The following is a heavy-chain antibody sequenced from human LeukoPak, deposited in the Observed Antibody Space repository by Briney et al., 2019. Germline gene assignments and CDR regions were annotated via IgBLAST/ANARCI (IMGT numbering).Heavy chain of an antibody. CDR2: IYYSGST. D-gene: IGHD3-22*01. CDR1: GGSISNKY. CDR3: ARDRSSGYYSHAFDI. J-gene: IGHJ3*02. Sequence: PSETLSLTCTVSGGSISNKYWSWIRQPPGKGLEWIGYIYYSGSTNYNPSLKSRVTILVDTSKNQFSLKLSSVTAADMAVYYCARDRSSGYYSHAFDIWGQGTMVTVSS. V-gene: IGHV4-59*01.